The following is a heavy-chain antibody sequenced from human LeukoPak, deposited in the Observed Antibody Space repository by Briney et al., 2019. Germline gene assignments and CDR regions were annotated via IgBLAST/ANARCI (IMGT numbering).Heavy chain of an antibody. J-gene: IGHJ5*02. CDR3: ARDFLRDTLAAIPIDL. V-gene: IGHV3-23*01. D-gene: IGHD2-15*01. CDR2: ITERLDEI. CDR1: GFTFSIYA. Sequence: PGGSLRLSCAASGFTFSIYAMSWVRQAPGKGLEWVSGITERLDEIYYAGSVKGRFTISRDNPKNVLYLDMNSLRADDTAVYYCARDFLRDTLAAIPIDLWGQGTQVTVSS.